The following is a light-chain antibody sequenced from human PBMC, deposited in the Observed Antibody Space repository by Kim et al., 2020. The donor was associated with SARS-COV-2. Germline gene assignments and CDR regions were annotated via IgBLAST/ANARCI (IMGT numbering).Light chain of an antibody. Sequence: PGQSITISCTGTSSDVGPHDYVSWYQHHPGKSPNVLIYDVDRRPSGISDRFSGSKSGNTASLTISGLQAEDEADYYCSTYSNNTRVFGGGTQLTVL. CDR2: DVD. J-gene: IGLJ2*01. CDR1: SSDVGPHDY. V-gene: IGLV2-14*03. CDR3: STYSNNTRV.